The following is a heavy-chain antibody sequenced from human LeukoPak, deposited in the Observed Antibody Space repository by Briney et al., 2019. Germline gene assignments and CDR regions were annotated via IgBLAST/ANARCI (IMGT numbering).Heavy chain of an antibody. J-gene: IGHJ4*02. CDR1: GFTFSSYA. CDR2: ISGSGGST. Sequence: GESLRLSCAASGFTFSSYAMSWVRQAPGKGLEWVSAISGSGGSTYYADSVKGRFTISRDNSKNTLYLQMNSLRAEDTAVYYCAKEVLDGSGSYYRLWGQGTLVTVSS. D-gene: IGHD3-10*01. V-gene: IGHV3-23*01. CDR3: AKEVLDGSGSYYRL.